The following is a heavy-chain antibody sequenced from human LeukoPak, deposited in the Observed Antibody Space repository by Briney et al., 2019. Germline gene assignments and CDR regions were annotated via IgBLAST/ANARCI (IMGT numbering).Heavy chain of an antibody. J-gene: IGHJ4*02. CDR1: GFTFSSYA. CDR2: IWYDGSKK. CDR3: AKGSPYNSGWQFDH. Sequence: GGSLRLSCAAAGFTFSSYAVHWVRQAPGMGLECVAVIWYDGSKKYYADSVKGRFTISRDNSKDTLYLQMNSLRAEDTAVYYCAKGSPYNSGWQFDHWGQGTLVTVSS. D-gene: IGHD6-19*01. V-gene: IGHV3-33*06.